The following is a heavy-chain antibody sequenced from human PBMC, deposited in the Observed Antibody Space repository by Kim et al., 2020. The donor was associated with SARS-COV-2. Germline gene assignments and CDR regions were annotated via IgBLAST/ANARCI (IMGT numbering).Heavy chain of an antibody. CDR2: ISGSGGST. D-gene: IGHD3-10*01. Sequence: GGSLRLSCAASGFTFSSYAMSWVRQAPGKGLEWVSAISGSGGSTYYADSVKGRFTISRDNSKNTLYLQMNSLRAEDTAVYYCFYYGSEHQVYYYYGMDVWGQGTTVTVSS. J-gene: IGHJ6*02. CDR1: GFTFSSYA. CDR3: FYYGSEHQVYYYYGMDV. V-gene: IGHV3-23*01.